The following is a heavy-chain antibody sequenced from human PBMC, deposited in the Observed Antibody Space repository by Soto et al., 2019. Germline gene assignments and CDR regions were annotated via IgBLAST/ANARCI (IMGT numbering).Heavy chain of an antibody. D-gene: IGHD3-3*01. CDR3: ARGPNYDQWSPIDY. V-gene: IGHV4-59*11. Sequence: PSETLSLTCSVSGGSITSHYWSWIRQPPGKGLEWIGYMDYSGITDYNPALKSRPTISRDTSKNQLSLKLTSVTAADTAVYYCARGPNYDQWSPIDYWGQGTLVTVSS. CDR1: GGSITSHY. CDR2: MDYSGIT. J-gene: IGHJ4*02.